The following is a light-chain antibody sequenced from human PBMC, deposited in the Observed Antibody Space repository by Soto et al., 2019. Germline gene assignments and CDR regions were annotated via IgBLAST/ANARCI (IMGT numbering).Light chain of an antibody. J-gene: IGKJ1*01. CDR1: QSVSSN. V-gene: IGKV3-15*01. Sequence: DIVTIQSPGTLSVSPGERSTRSCRASQSVSSNLAWYQQKPGQAPSLLIYGAFTRATGIPARFSGTGSGTEFTLTISSLQSEDFAIYYCQKYSDWPLTFGQGTKVDIK. CDR3: QKYSDWPLT. CDR2: GAF.